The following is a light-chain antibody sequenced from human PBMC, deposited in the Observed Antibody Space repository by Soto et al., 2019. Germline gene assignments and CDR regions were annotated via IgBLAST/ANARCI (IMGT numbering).Light chain of an antibody. CDR3: QHYNTYSGA. CDR1: QSLSSTY. J-gene: IGKJ1*01. Sequence: IVLTQSPGTLSLSPGERASLSCRASQSLSSTYLAWYQQKPGQAPRLLIFGASSRATGVPDMFSGSGSATDFTLTISGLEPEDFATYYGQHYNTYSGAVGQVTEVDSK. CDR2: GAS. V-gene: IGKV3-20*01.